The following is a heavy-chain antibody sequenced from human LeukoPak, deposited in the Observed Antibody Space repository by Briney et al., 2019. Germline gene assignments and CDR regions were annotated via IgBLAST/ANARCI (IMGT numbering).Heavy chain of an antibody. J-gene: IGHJ3*02. V-gene: IGHV3-11*04. Sequence: GGSLRLSCAASGFTFSDYYMAWIRQAPGKGLEWVSYINSATSTIYYADSVKGRFTVSRDGAQNSLYLQMSSLRADDTAVYYCASLSGYYDSSPDAFDIWGQGTMVTVSS. CDR1: GFTFSDYY. CDR2: INSATSTI. D-gene: IGHD3-22*01. CDR3: ASLSGYYDSSPDAFDI.